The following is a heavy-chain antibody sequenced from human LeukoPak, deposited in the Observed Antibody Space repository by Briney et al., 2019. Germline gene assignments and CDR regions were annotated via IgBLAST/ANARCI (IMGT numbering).Heavy chain of an antibody. V-gene: IGHV1-69*13. CDR3: ARDFTSSGWYALNRFDP. D-gene: IGHD6-19*01. Sequence: SVKVSCKASGGTFSSYAISWVRQAPGQGLEWMGGIIPIFGTANYAQKFQGRVTITADESTSTAYMELSSLRSEDTAVYDCARDFTSSGWYALNRFDPWGQGTLVTVSS. CDR1: GGTFSSYA. J-gene: IGHJ5*02. CDR2: IIPIFGTA.